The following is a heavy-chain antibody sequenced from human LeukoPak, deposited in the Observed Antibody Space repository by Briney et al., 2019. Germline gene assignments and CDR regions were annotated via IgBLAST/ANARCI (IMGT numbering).Heavy chain of an antibody. CDR1: GYSFSDYS. J-gene: IGHJ4*02. D-gene: IGHD3-10*01. CDR3: ARGGTGSGYLYYFDY. V-gene: IGHV1-2*06. Sequence: ASAKVSCKASGYSFSDYSMHWVRQAPGQGLEWMGRINSNSGGTSYAQNFQGRVTMTRDTSINTAYMELSGVTSDDTAMYYCARGGTGSGYLYYFDYWGQGTLVSVPS. CDR2: INSNSGGT.